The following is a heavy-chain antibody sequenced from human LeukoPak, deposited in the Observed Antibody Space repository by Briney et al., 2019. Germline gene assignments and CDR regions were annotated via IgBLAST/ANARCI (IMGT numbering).Heavy chain of an antibody. CDR3: ARVPNWFDP. Sequence: GGSLRLSCAASGLTFSSYWMHWVRQAPGKGLVWVSRINSDGSVTNYADSVKGRFTISRDNAMNTLYLQMNSLRGEDTAVYYCARVPNWFDPWGQGTLVTVPS. J-gene: IGHJ5*02. CDR1: GLTFSSYW. CDR2: INSDGSVT. V-gene: IGHV3-74*01.